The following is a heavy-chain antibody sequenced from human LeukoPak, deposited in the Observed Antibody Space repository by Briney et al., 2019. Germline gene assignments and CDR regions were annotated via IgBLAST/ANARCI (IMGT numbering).Heavy chain of an antibody. J-gene: IGHJ4*02. V-gene: IGHV4-4*07. CDR3: ARESGRQCFDY. CDR1: GGSISGYY. CDR2: IYTSGST. Sequence: SETLSLTCTVSGGSISGYYWSWIRQPAGKGLEWIGRIYTSGSTNHNPSLKSRVTMSVDTSKNQVSLNLSSVTAADTAVYYCARESGRQCFDYWGQGTLVTASS. D-gene: IGHD1-26*01.